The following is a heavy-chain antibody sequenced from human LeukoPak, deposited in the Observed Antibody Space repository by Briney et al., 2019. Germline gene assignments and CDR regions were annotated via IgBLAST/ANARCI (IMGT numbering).Heavy chain of an antibody. CDR1: GFTFSSYG. V-gene: IGHV3-33*01. J-gene: IGHJ5*02. Sequence: PGGSLRLSCAASGFTFSSYGMHWVRQAPGKGLEWVADIWYDGSNKYYADSVKGRFTISRDNAKNTLYLQMNSLRAEDTAVYYCARVRAAAGKYWFDPWGQGTLVTVSS. D-gene: IGHD6-13*01. CDR3: ARVRAAAGKYWFDP. CDR2: IWYDGSNK.